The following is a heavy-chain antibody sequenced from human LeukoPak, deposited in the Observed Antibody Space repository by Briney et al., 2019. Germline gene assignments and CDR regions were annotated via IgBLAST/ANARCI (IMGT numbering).Heavy chain of an antibody. V-gene: IGHV1-69*13. J-gene: IGHJ3*02. Sequence: RASVKVSCKASGGTFSSYAISWVRQAPGQGLEWMGGIIPIFGTANYAQKFQGRVTITADESTSTAYMELSSLRSEDTAVYYCARYSYSQTGTTSGNAFDIWGQGTMVTVSS. CDR3: ARYSYSQTGTTSGNAFDI. CDR2: IIPIFGTA. CDR1: GGTFSSYA. D-gene: IGHD1-7*01.